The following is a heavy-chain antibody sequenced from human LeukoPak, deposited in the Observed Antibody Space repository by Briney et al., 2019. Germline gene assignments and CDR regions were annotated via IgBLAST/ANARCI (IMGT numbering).Heavy chain of an antibody. CDR3: ANTIYDILTGYPYYYYGMDV. CDR1: GGTFSSYA. Sequence: SVKVSCKASGGTFSSYAISWVRRAPGQGLEWMGGIIPIFGTANYAQKFQGRVTITADKSTSTAYMELSSLRSEDTAVYYCANTIYDILTGYPYYYYGMDVWGKGTTVTVSS. V-gene: IGHV1-69*06. CDR2: IIPIFGTA. J-gene: IGHJ6*04. D-gene: IGHD3-9*01.